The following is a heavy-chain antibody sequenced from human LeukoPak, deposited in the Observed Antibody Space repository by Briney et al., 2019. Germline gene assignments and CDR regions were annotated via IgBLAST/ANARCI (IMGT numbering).Heavy chain of an antibody. Sequence: PSETLSLTCTVSGGSISSGDYYWSWIRQPPGTGLEWIGYIYYSGSTYYNPSLKSRVTISVDTSKNQFSLKLSSVTAADTAVYYCARLDRGYSYLGSSWFDPWGQGTLVTVSS. V-gene: IGHV4-30-4*08. J-gene: IGHJ5*02. D-gene: IGHD5-18*01. CDR1: GGSISSGDYY. CDR3: ARLDRGYSYLGSSWFDP. CDR2: IYYSGST.